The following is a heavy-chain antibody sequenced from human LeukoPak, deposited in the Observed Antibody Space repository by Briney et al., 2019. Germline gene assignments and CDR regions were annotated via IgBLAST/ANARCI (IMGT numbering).Heavy chain of an antibody. D-gene: IGHD3-22*01. V-gene: IGHV4-38-2*02. J-gene: IGHJ4*02. CDR2: IYHSGST. Sequence: SETLSLTCTVSGYSISSGYYWGWIRQPPGKGLEWIGSIYHSGSTYYNPSLKSRVTISVDTSKNQFSLKLSSVTAADTAVYYCARVHHYFDIAFDYWGQGTLVTVSS. CDR3: ARVHHYFDIAFDY. CDR1: GYSISSGYY.